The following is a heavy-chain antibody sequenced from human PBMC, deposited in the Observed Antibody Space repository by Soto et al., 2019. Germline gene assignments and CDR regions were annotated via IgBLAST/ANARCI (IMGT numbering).Heavy chain of an antibody. Sequence: ASVKVSCKASGYTFTCYYIHWVRQAPGQGLEWMGVINPSGGSTSYAQNFQGRVTMTRDTSTSTVYMELSSLRSEDTAVYYCVRESTPTRWFDPWGQGTLVTVSS. CDR3: VRESTPTRWFDP. V-gene: IGHV1-46*03. J-gene: IGHJ5*02. CDR2: INPSGGST. CDR1: GYTFTCYY. D-gene: IGHD2-2*01.